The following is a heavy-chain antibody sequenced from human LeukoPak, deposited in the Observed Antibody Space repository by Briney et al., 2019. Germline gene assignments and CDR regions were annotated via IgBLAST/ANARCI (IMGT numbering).Heavy chain of an antibody. V-gene: IGHV3-23*01. CDR1: XLTXXNXX. D-gene: IGHD4-17*01. CDR2: ITDSGRKT. J-gene: IGHJ4*02. Sequence: SLRLSCAASXLTXXNXXMNWVRQASGKGLEWVSGITDSGRKTYYADSVKGRFSISGDNSKNTVYLQMSDLRAEDTAVYYCAKITKATTPNYWGQGTLVTVSS. CDR3: AKITKATTPNY.